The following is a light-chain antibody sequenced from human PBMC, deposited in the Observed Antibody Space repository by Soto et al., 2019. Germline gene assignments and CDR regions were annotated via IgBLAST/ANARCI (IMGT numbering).Light chain of an antibody. CDR3: QQYGSSLPYT. Sequence: EVAMAQTPVTLSVSPGERATLSCRASQRVNINLAWYQQKPGQAXRLLIYGASSRATGIPDRFSGSGFGTEFTLTTSRLEPEDFAVYYCQQYGSSLPYTFGQGTKVDIK. CDR1: QRVNIN. V-gene: IGKV3-20*01. CDR2: GAS. J-gene: IGKJ2*01.